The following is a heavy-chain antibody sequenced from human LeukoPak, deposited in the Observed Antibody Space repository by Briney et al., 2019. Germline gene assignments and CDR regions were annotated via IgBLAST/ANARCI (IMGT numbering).Heavy chain of an antibody. CDR1: GGTFSNYA. CDR2: IIPVFGTT. Sequence: SVKVSCKASGGTFSNYAVSWVRQAPGQGLEWMGGIIPVFGTTNYAQKFQDRVTIIADKSTGTVYLELTSLKSDDTAMYYCARGAWFGELGKYYFDCWGQGTPVNVSS. J-gene: IGHJ4*02. D-gene: IGHD3-10*01. CDR3: ARGAWFGELGKYYFDC. V-gene: IGHV1-69*06.